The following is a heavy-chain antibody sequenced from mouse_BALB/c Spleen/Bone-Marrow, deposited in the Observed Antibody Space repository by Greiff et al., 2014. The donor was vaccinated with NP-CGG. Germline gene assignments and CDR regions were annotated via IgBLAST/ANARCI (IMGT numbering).Heavy chain of an antibody. J-gene: IGHJ3*01. CDR2: INPSTGYT. CDR3: ARLGDYDAFAY. D-gene: IGHD2-4*01. V-gene: IGHV1-7*01. CDR1: GYTFTSYW. Sequence: QVQLQQSGAELAKPGASVKMSCKASGYTFTSYWIHWVKQRPGQGLEWIGYINPSTGYTEYNQKFKDKATLTADKSSSTAYMQLSSLTSEDSAVYYCARLGDYDAFAYWGQGTLVTVSA.